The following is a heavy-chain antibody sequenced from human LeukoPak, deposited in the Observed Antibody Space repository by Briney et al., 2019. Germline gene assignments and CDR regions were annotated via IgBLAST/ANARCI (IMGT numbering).Heavy chain of an antibody. CDR1: GFTFSSYA. CDR3: ARDGDYDILTDDYMDV. V-gene: IGHV3-30*04. D-gene: IGHD3-9*01. J-gene: IGHJ6*03. CDR2: ISYDGSNK. Sequence: QPGGSLRLSCAASGFTFSSYAMHWVRQAPGKGLEWVAVISYDGSNKYYADSVKGRFTISRDNSKNTLYLQMNSLRAEDTAVYYCARDGDYDILTDDYMDVWGKGTTVTVSS.